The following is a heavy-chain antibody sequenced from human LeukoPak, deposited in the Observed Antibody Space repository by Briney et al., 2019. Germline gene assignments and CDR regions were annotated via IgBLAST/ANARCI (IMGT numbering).Heavy chain of an antibody. V-gene: IGHV4-39*07. CDR3: ARESTYYYDSSGYYYASLFDP. D-gene: IGHD3-22*01. J-gene: IGHJ5*02. Sequence: SETLSLTCTVSGGSISSSSYYWGCIRQPPGKGLEWIGSIYYSGSTNYNPSLKSRVTISVDTSKNQFSLKLSSVTAADTAVYYCARESTYYYDSSGYYYASLFDPWGQGTLVTVSS. CDR2: IYYSGST. CDR1: GGSISSSSYY.